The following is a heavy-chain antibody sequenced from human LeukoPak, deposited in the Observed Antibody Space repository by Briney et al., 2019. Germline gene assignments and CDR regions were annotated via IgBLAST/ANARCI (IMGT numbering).Heavy chain of an antibody. CDR1: GPGFSSFV. V-gene: IGHV1-2*02. J-gene: IGHJ4*02. Sequence: GASVEVSCKTYGPGFSSFVIAWVRQAPGQGLEWLGWINPNSGGTNYAQKFQGRVTMTRDTSISTAYMELSRLRSDDTAVYYCARTKCGGGSCYYFDYWGQGTLVTVSS. CDR2: INPNSGGT. CDR3: ARTKCGGGSCYYFDY. D-gene: IGHD2-15*01.